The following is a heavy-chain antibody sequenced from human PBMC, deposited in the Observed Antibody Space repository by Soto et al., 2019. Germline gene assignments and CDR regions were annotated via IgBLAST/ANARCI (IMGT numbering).Heavy chain of an antibody. CDR2: ISGGGDAA. Sequence: EVQVLESGGGLVQPGGSLRLSCAGSGFIFINYAMNWVRQAPGKGLEWVSSISGGGDAAFFPDSVRGRFTISRDNSKNTVTLQMNSLGVDDTAVYYCARKILGSTTRPNYWYFDLWGRGTLVTVSS. CDR3: ARKILGSTTRPNYWYFDL. D-gene: IGHD7-27*01. CDR1: GFIFINYA. V-gene: IGHV3-23*01. J-gene: IGHJ2*01.